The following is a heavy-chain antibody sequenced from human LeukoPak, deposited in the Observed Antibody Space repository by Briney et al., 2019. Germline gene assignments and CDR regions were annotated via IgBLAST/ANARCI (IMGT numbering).Heavy chain of an antibody. D-gene: IGHD4-11*01. CDR3: AKEDYSSSFDY. CDR1: GFTFSSYG. CDR2: IWYGGSNK. V-gene: IGHV3-30*18. Sequence: PGRSLRLSCAASGFTFSSYGMHWVRRAPGKGLEWVAVIWYGGSNKYYADSVKGRFTISRDNSKNTLYLQMNSLRAEDTAVYYCAKEDYSSSFDYWGQGTLVTVSS. J-gene: IGHJ4*02.